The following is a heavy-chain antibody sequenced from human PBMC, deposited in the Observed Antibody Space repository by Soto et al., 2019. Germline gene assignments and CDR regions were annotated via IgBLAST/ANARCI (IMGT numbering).Heavy chain of an antibody. Sequence: SETLSPTCAVSGYSITTGYYWGWVRRPPGKGLEWIGSVYHSGRTSYNPSLESRVTISVDTSKNRFSLRLSSVTAADTAVYYCARGVNYYVSSGFYPRDYWGQGILVTVSS. V-gene: IGHV4-38-2*01. CDR1: GYSITTGYY. D-gene: IGHD3-22*01. J-gene: IGHJ4*02. CDR2: VYHSGRT. CDR3: ARGVNYYVSSGFYPRDY.